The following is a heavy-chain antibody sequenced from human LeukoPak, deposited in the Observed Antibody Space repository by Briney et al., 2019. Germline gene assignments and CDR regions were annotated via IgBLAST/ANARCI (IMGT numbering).Heavy chain of an antibody. D-gene: IGHD2-15*01. V-gene: IGHV1-69*13. CDR1: GGTFSSYA. J-gene: IGHJ4*02. Sequence: SVKVSCKASGGTFSSYAISWVRQAPGQGLEWMGGIIPIFGTANYAQKFQGRVTITADESTSTVYMELSSLRSEDTAVYYCARVAVVAATTPRDYWGQGTLVTVSS. CDR2: IIPIFGTA. CDR3: ARVAVVAATTPRDY.